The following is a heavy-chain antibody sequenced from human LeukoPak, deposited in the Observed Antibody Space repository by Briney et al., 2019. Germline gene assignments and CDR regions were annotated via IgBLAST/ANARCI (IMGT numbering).Heavy chain of an antibody. D-gene: IGHD3-22*01. J-gene: IGHJ3*02. Sequence: GGSLRLSCAASGFTFSSYSMNWVRQAPGKGLEWVSSISSSSSYIYYADSVKGRFTISRDNSKNTLYLQMNSLRAEDTAVYYCATSYDSRDPRAFDIWGQGTMVTVSS. CDR2: ISSSSSYI. CDR1: GFTFSSYS. CDR3: ATSYDSRDPRAFDI. V-gene: IGHV3-21*04.